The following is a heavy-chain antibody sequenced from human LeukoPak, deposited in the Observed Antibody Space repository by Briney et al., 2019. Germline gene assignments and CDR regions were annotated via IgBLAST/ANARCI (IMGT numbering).Heavy chain of an antibody. CDR1: GGSISSYY. J-gene: IGHJ5*02. V-gene: IGHV4-59*08. Sequence: SETLSLTCTVSGGSISSYYWSWIRQPPGKGLEWIEYIYYSGSTNYNPSLKSRVTISVDTSKNQFSLKLSSVTAADTAVYYCARGRGYCSSTSCYENWFDPWGQGTLVTVSS. D-gene: IGHD2-2*01. CDR2: IYYSGST. CDR3: ARGRGYCSSTSCYENWFDP.